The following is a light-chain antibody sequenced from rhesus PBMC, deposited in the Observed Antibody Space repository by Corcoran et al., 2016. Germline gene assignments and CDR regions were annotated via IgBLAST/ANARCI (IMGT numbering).Light chain of an antibody. CDR2: GAS. Sequence: EIVMTQSPVTLSLSPGETATISCRTSQSVSDYLAWYQQKPGQAPRLHSYGASSRATGSPDRFSGSGSGTDFPLTISSLEPEDFAVYYCQETSDLFTFGPGTKLGIK. CDR1: QSVSDY. CDR3: QETSDLFT. V-gene: IGKV3-31*02. J-gene: IGKJ3*01.